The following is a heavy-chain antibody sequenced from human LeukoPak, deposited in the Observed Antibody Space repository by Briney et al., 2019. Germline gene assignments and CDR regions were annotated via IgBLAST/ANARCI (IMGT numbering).Heavy chain of an antibody. D-gene: IGHD4-17*01. J-gene: IGHJ4*02. Sequence: GGSLRLSCAASGFTFTSHGMHWVRQAPGKGLEWVAVISYDGSNKYYADSVKGRFTISRDNSKNTLYLQMNSLRAEDTAVYYCAREIIGTYGDYGVDYWGQGTLVTVSS. CDR2: ISYDGSNK. CDR1: GFTFTSHG. V-gene: IGHV3-30*03. CDR3: AREIIGTYGDYGVDY.